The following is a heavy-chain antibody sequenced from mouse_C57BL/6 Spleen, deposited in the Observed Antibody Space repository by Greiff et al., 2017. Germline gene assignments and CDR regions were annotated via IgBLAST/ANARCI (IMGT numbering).Heavy chain of an antibody. Sequence: QVQLKESGPGLVQPSQSLSITCTVSGFSLTSYGVHWVRQSPGKGLEWLGVIWSGGSTDYNAAFISRLSISKYNSKSHVFFKMNSLQADDTAIYCCARTITTVVLDYWGQGTTLTVSS. J-gene: IGHJ2*01. CDR3: ARTITTVVLDY. CDR1: GFSLTSYG. CDR2: IWSGGST. V-gene: IGHV2-2*01. D-gene: IGHD1-1*01.